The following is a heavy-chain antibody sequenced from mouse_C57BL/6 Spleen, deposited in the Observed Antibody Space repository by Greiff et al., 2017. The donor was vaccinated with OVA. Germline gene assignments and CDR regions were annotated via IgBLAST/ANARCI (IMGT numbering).Heavy chain of an antibody. V-gene: IGHV1-50*01. CDR2: IDPSDSST. J-gene: IGHJ4*01. CDR1: GYTFTSYW. Sequence: QVQLQQPGAELVKPGASVKLSCKASGYTFTSYWMQWVKQRPGQGLEWIGEIDPSDSSTNYNQKLKGKATLTVDTSTSTAYRQLSSRTSEDSAVYYCARGGYDAMDYWGQGTSVTVSS. CDR3: ARGGYDAMDY.